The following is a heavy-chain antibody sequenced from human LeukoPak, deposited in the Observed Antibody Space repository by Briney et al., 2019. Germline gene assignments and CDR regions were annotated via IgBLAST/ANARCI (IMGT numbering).Heavy chain of an antibody. D-gene: IGHD6-25*01. V-gene: IGHV3-48*01. CDR3: ARVSSDWAWYFDY. CDR2: IGSSSSTI. J-gene: IGHJ4*02. CDR1: GFTFSSYS. Sequence: PGGSLRLSCAASGFTFSSYSMNWVRQAPGKGLEWVSYIGSSSSTIYYADSVKGRFTISRDNAKNSLYLQMNSLRAEDTAVYYCARVSSDWAWYFDYWGQGTLVTVSS.